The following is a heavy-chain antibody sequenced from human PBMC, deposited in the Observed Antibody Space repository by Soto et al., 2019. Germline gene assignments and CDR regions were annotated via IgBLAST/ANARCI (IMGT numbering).Heavy chain of an antibody. J-gene: IGHJ4*02. CDR2: IWYDGSNK. V-gene: IGHV3-33*01. CDR3: ARGPEWVPTVTTDFDY. CDR1: GFTFSSYG. D-gene: IGHD4-17*01. Sequence: QVQLVESGGGVVQPGRSLRLSCAASGFTFSSYGMHWVRQAPGKGLEWVAVIWYDGSNKYYADSVKGRFTISRDNSKNTLYLQMNSLRAEDTAVYYCARGPEWVPTVTTDFDYWCQGPLVTVSS.